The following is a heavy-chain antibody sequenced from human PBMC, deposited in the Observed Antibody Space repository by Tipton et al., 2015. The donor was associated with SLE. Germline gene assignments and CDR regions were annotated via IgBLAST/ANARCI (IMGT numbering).Heavy chain of an antibody. V-gene: IGHV4-59*01. Sequence: LRLSCTASGFTFGDYAMSWFRQAPGKGLEWIGYIYYSGSTNYNPSLKSRVTISVDTSKNQFSLKLSSVTAADTAVYYCARARQGGIAARPHWFDPWGQGTLVTVSS. J-gene: IGHJ5*02. CDR2: IYYSGST. CDR1: GFTFGDYA. CDR3: ARARQGGIAARPHWFDP. D-gene: IGHD6-6*01.